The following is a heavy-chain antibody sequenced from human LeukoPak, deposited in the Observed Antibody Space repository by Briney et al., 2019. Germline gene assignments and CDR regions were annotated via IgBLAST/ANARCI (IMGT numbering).Heavy chain of an antibody. D-gene: IGHD2-2*01. Sequence: GSSLKVSCKASGGTFSSYAISWVRQAPGQGLEWMGGIIPIFGTANYAQKFQGRVTITTDESTSTAYMELSSLRSEDTAVYYCARNVLDCSSTSCYLEYWGQGTLVTVSS. J-gene: IGHJ4*02. V-gene: IGHV1-69*05. CDR2: IIPIFGTA. CDR3: ARNVLDCSSTSCYLEY. CDR1: GGTFSSYA.